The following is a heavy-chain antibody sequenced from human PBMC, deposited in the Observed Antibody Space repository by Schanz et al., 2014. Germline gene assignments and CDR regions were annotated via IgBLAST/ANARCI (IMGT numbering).Heavy chain of an antibody. V-gene: IGHV1-18*01. CDR3: ARDRRVFDRDDLYYFDS. D-gene: IGHD3-16*02. CDR2: ISVYTGNT. Sequence: QVQLVQSGAEVKKPGASVRVSCKASGYTFTTYAMSWVRQAPGQGLEWVGWISVYTGNTKYGQKVQGRVTMTADTSTNTAYMELRSLRSDDTAVYYCARDRRVFDRDDLYYFDSWGQGTLVTVSS. J-gene: IGHJ4*02. CDR1: GYTFTTYA.